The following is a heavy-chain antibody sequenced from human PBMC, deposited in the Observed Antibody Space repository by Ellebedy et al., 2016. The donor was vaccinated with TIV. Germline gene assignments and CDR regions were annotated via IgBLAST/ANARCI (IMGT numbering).Heavy chain of an antibody. Sequence: MPSETLSLTFTVSGSSISSYYLSWIRQTPGKGLEWIGYIYYSESTNYKPSLKSRVTISVDTSKTQFSLKLSSVTAADTVVYYCASESNSGYFDYWGQGILVTVSS. J-gene: IGHJ4*02. CDR2: IYYSEST. V-gene: IGHV4-59*08. D-gene: IGHD4-11*01. CDR3: ASESNSGYFDY. CDR1: GSSISSYY.